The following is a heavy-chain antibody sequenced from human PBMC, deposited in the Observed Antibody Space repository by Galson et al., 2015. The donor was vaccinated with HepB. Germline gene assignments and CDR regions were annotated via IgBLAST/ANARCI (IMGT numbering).Heavy chain of an antibody. Sequence: SLRLSCAASGFTFSSYAMHWVRQAPGKGLEWVAVISYDGSNKYYADSVKGRFTISRDNSKNTLYLQMNSLRAEDTAVYYCAREGAMVANDAFDIWGQGTMVTVSS. V-gene: IGHV3-30-3*01. CDR1: GFTFSSYA. CDR2: ISYDGSNK. D-gene: IGHD5-18*01. CDR3: AREGAMVANDAFDI. J-gene: IGHJ3*02.